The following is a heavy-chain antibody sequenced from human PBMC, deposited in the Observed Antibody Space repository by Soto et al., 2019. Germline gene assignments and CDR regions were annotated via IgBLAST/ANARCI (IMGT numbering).Heavy chain of an antibody. D-gene: IGHD3-3*02. CDR1: GFTFRSYA. CDR2: ISGSGGST. J-gene: IGHJ6*04. V-gene: IGHV3-23*01. Sequence: EVQMLESGGGLVQPGGSLRLSCAASGFTFRSYAMSWVRPAPGKRLEWVSAISGSGGSTYYADSVKGRVTISRDNSKNTLYLQINSLRAKDTAVDYCAKDLSFFRYGMDVSGEGTTVTVSS. CDR3: AKDLSFFRYGMDV.